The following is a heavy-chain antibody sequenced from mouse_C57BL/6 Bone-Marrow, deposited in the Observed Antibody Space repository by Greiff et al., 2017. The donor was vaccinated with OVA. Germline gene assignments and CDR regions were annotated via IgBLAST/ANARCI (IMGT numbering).Heavy chain of an antibody. J-gene: IGHJ2*01. CDR1: GFSLTSYA. CDR2: IWTGGGT. Sequence: VKVVESGPGLVAPSQSLSITCTVSGFSLTSYAISWVRQPPGKGLEWLGVIWTGGGTNYNSALKSRLSISKDNSKSQVFLKMNSLQTDDTARYYCASQLGRGGYYFDYWGQGTTLTVSS. CDR3: ASQLGRGGYYFDY. D-gene: IGHD4-1*02. V-gene: IGHV2-9-1*01.